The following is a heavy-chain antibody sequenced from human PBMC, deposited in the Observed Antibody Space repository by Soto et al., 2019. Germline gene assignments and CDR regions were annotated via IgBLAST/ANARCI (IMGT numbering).Heavy chain of an antibody. CDR2: ISGSGGST. CDR1: GFTFSSYA. V-gene: IGHV3-23*01. Sequence: EVQLLESGGGSVQPGGSLRLSCAASGFTFSSYAISWVRQAPGKGLEWVSAISGSGGSTYYADSVKGRFTISRDNSKNTLYLQMNSLRAEDTAVYYCAKTRSGWYRGPYYGMDVWGQGTTVTVSS. CDR3: AKTRSGWYRGPYYGMDV. J-gene: IGHJ6*02. D-gene: IGHD6-19*01.